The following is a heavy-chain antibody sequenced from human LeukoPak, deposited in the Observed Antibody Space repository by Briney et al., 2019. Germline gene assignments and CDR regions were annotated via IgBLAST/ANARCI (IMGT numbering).Heavy chain of an antibody. CDR2: INHSGST. V-gene: IGHV4-34*01. D-gene: IGHD6-19*01. J-gene: IGHJ6*03. Sequence: SETLSLTCAVYGGSFSGYYWSWIRQPPGKGLEWIGEINHSGSTNYNPSLKSRVTISVDTSKNQFSLKLSSVTAADTAVYYCASSGWFGSLYYYYMDVWGKGTTVTISS. CDR3: ASSGWFGSLYYYYMDV. CDR1: GGSFSGYY.